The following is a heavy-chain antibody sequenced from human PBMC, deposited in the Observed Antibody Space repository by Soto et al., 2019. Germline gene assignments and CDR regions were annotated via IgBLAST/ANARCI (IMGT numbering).Heavy chain of an antibody. J-gene: IGHJ6*02. D-gene: IGHD5-12*01. Sequence: SETLSLTCTVSGGSISSYYWSWIRQPPGKGLEWIGYIYYSGSTNYNPSLKSRVTISVDTSKNQFSLKLSSVTAADTAVYYCARTDPRGYSYYYYGMDVWGQGTTVTVSS. CDR1: GGSISSYY. V-gene: IGHV4-59*01. CDR2: IYYSGST. CDR3: ARTDPRGYSYYYYGMDV.